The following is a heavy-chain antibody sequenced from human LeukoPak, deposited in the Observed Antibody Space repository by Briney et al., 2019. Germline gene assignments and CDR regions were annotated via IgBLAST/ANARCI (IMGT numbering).Heavy chain of an antibody. D-gene: IGHD6-13*01. CDR2: INHSGST. Sequence: SETLSLTCAVYGGSFSGYYWSWIRQPPGKGLEWIGEINHSGSTNYNPSLKSRVTISVDTSKNQFSLKLSSVTAADTAVYYCARGRGFGSYSSSRNWFDPGGQGTLVTVSS. CDR1: GGSFSGYY. CDR3: ARGRGFGSYSSSRNWFDP. J-gene: IGHJ5*02. V-gene: IGHV4-34*01.